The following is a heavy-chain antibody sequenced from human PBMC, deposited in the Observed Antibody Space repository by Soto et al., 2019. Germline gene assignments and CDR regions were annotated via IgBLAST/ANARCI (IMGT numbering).Heavy chain of an antibody. Sequence: QVQLQESGPGLVKPSETLSLTCTVSGGSISSYYWSWIRQPPGKGLEWIGYIYYSGSTYYNPSLKSRVTISVDTSKNQFSLKLSSVTAADTAVYYCARVPGLWAYSSSSGSNWFDPWGQGTLVTVSS. CDR3: ARVPGLWAYSSSSGSNWFDP. D-gene: IGHD6-6*01. CDR2: IYYSGST. J-gene: IGHJ5*02. CDR1: GGSISSYY. V-gene: IGHV4-59*12.